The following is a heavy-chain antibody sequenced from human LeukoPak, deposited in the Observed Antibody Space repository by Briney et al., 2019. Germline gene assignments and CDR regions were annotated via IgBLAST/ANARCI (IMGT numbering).Heavy chain of an antibody. D-gene: IGHD2-2*01. CDR1: GDSISSYY. CDR3: ARLLVPAALPAI. J-gene: IGHJ3*02. V-gene: IGHV4-4*09. Sequence: PSETLSLTRTVPGDSISSYYWSWIRQPPGKGLEWIGYIYSSGSTSYNPSLKSRVAISVDTSKNQFSLKLSSVTAADTAIYYCARLLVPAALPAIWGQGTMVTVSS. CDR2: IYSSGST.